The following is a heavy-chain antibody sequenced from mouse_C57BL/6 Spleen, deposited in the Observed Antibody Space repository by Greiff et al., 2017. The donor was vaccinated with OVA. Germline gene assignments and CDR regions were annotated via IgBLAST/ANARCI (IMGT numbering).Heavy chain of an antibody. V-gene: IGHV1-53*01. D-gene: IGHD2-2*01. CDR1: GYTFTSYW. CDR2: INPSNGGT. CDR3: AEGGYDDGTRYFDV. J-gene: IGHJ1*03. Sequence: QVQLQQPGTELVKPGASVKLSCKASGYTFTSYWMHWVKQRPGQGLEWIGNINPSNGGTNYNEKFKSKATLTVDKSSSTAYMQLSSLTSEDSAVYYGAEGGYDDGTRYFDVWGTGTTVTVSS.